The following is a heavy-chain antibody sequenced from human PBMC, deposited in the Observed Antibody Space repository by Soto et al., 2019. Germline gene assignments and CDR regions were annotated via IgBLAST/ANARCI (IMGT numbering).Heavy chain of an antibody. CDR3: ARRDYDILPGYRGRWFDP. D-gene: IGHD3-9*01. V-gene: IGHV4-30-4*01. CDR2: IYYSGST. Sequence: PSETLSLTCTVSGGSISGGDYYWSWIRQPPGKGLEWIGYIYYSGSTYYNPSLKSRVTISVDTSKNQFSLKLSSVTAADTPAYYCARRDYDILPGYRGRWFDPWGQGTLVTVSS. CDR1: GGSISGGDYY. J-gene: IGHJ5*02.